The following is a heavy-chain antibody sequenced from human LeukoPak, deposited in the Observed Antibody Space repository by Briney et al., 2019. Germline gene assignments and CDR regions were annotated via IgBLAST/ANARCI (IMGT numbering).Heavy chain of an antibody. V-gene: IGHV3-30*18. CDR1: GFTFSSYG. D-gene: IGHD6-19*01. Sequence: GGSLRLSCAASGFTFSSYGMHWVRQAPGKGLEWVAVISYDGSNKYYADSVKGRFTISRDNSKNTLYLQMNSLRAEDTAVYYCAKDRYRIAVAGTADYWGQGTLVAVSS. J-gene: IGHJ4*02. CDR2: ISYDGSNK. CDR3: AKDRYRIAVAGTADY.